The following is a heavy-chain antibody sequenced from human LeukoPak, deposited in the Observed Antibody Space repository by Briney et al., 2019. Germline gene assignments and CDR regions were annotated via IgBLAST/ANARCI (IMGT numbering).Heavy chain of an antibody. CDR3: AREQKIAVAGSRRYNWFDP. J-gene: IGHJ5*02. V-gene: IGHV4-59*01. D-gene: IGHD6-19*01. Sequence: SETLSLTCTVSGGSISSYYWSWIRQPPGKGLEWIGYIYYSGSTNYNPSPKSRVTISVDTSKNQFSLKLSSVTAADTAVYYCAREQKIAVAGSRRYNWFDPWGQGTLVTVSS. CDR2: IYYSGST. CDR1: GGSISSYY.